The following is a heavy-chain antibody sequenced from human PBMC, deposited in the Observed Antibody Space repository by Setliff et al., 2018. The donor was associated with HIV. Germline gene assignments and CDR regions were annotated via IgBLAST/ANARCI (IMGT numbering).Heavy chain of an antibody. CDR1: GDSTSNSY. V-gene: IGHV4-4*07. D-gene: IGHD4-17*01. CDR3: ARERDDSGDYLSLFVH. CDR2: LHASGNT. Sequence: SETLSLTCSVSGDSTSNSYWSWIRQPAGKGLEWIGRLHASGNTNYNPSLKSRVTMSIDTSKNQLSLRLTSVTAADTAVYYCARERDDSGDYLSLFVHWGQGALVTVSS. J-gene: IGHJ4*02.